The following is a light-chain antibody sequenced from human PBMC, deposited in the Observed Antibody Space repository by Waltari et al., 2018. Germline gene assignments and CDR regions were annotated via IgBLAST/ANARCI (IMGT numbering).Light chain of an antibody. CDR3: QSFDSSLSGWV. J-gene: IGLJ3*02. Sequence: QSVLTQPPSVSGAPGPRVTLSCTGSRYSIGTGFEVHWYHQLPGTAPKLLIYGDTNRPSGVPDRFSGSKSGTSASLAITGLQAEDEADYYCQSFDSSLSGWVFGGGTKLTVL. CDR2: GDT. V-gene: IGLV1-40*01. CDR1: RYSIGTGFE.